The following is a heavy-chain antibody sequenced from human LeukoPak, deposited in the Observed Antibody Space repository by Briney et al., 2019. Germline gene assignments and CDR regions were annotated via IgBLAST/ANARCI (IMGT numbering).Heavy chain of an antibody. CDR2: IRSKAYGGTT. J-gene: IGHJ4*02. Sequence: PGRSLRLSCTASGFTFGDYAMSWVRQAPGKGLEWVGFIRSKAYGGTTEYAASVKGRFTISRDDSKSIAYLQMNSLKTEDTAVYYCTRSGVTAMVTFFDYWGQGTLVTVSS. D-gene: IGHD5-18*01. CDR3: TRSGVTAMVTFFDY. CDR1: GFTFGDYA. V-gene: IGHV3-49*04.